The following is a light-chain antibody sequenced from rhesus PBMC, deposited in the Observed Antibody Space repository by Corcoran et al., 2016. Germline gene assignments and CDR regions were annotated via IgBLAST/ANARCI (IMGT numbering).Light chain of an antibody. V-gene: IGLV2-13*03. J-gene: IGLJ1*01. CDR3: SSHASSSIFI. CDR2: EVN. CDR1: SIYIGGYNR. Sequence: QAAPTQSPSVSGSPGQSVIISCTETSIYIGGYNRVSWFQQHPGKAPKLIIYEVNKRPSGVSDRFSGSKSGNVASLTISGLQAEDEADYYCSSHASSSIFIFGTGTRLTVV.